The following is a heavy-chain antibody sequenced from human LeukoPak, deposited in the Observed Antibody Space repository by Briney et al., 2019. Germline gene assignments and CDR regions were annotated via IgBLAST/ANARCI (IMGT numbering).Heavy chain of an antibody. Sequence: ASVKVSCKASGYTFTGYYMHWVRQAPGQGLEWMGWMNPNNGNTGYAQKFQGRVTMTRNASISTAYMELSSLRSEDTAVYYCARGDTWIQSYRYHALDVWGQGTTVAVSS. J-gene: IGHJ6*02. D-gene: IGHD5-18*01. CDR2: MNPNNGNT. V-gene: IGHV1-8*02. CDR3: ARGDTWIQSYRYHALDV. CDR1: GYTFTGYY.